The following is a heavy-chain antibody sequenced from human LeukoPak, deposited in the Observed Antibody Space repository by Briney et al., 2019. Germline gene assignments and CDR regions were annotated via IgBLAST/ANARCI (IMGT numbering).Heavy chain of an antibody. D-gene: IGHD6-13*01. Sequence: PGGSLRLSCAASKFTFSTFAMHWVRQAPGKGLEWVAVISSDGINTHYADSVKGRFTISRDNSKNKLSLQMNSLRAEDTAVYYCARDVGSYSRPLNWFDPWGQGTLVTVSS. CDR3: ARDVGSYSRPLNWFDP. J-gene: IGHJ5*02. CDR2: ISSDGINT. V-gene: IGHV3-30*07. CDR1: KFTFSTFA.